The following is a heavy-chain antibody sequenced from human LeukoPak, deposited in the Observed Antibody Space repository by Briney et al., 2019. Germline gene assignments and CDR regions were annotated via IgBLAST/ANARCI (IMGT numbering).Heavy chain of an antibody. CDR2: ISGYNDNT. CDR3: ARDRPVKYCSGGSCYRGDWFDP. J-gene: IGHJ5*02. V-gene: IGHV1-18*01. Sequence: ASVKVSCKASGYTFTSYGISWVRQAPGQGLEWMGWISGYNDNTNYAQKIQGRVTMTTDTSTSTAYVELRSLRSDDTAVYYCARDRPVKYCSGGSCYRGDWFDPWGQGTLVTVSS. D-gene: IGHD2-15*01. CDR1: GYTFTSYG.